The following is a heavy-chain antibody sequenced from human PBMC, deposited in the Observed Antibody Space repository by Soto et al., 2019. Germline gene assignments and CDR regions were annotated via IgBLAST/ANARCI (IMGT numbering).Heavy chain of an antibody. CDR3: AYSTVVSQSKKLKTDYYYYYGMDV. J-gene: IGHJ6*02. D-gene: IGHD4-17*01. CDR1: GFTFSSYG. Sequence: GGSLRLSCAASGFTFSSYGMHWVRQAPGKGLEWVAVISYDGSNKYYADSVKGRFTISRDNSKNTLYLQMNSLRAEDTAVYYCAYSTVVSQSKKLKTDYYYYYGMDVWGQGTTVTVSS. CDR2: ISYDGSNK. V-gene: IGHV3-30*03.